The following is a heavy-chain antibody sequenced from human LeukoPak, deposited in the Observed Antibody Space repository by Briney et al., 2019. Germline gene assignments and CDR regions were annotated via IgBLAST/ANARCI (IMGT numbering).Heavy chain of an antibody. J-gene: IGHJ4*02. V-gene: IGHV3-53*01. CDR1: GFTVSSNH. Sequence: GGSLRLFCAASGFTVSSNHMSWVRQVPGKGLEWVSLIYSGGSTYYADSVKGRFTVSRDTSKNTLYLQMNSLRVEDTAVYYCARDGGGGTYANYWGQGTLVTVSS. CDR2: IYSGGST. D-gene: IGHD3-16*01. CDR3: ARDGGGGTYANY.